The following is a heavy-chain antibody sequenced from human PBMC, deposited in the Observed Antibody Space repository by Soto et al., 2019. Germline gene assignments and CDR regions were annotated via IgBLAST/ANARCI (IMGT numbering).Heavy chain of an antibody. CDR3: TSSTSPDAY. Sequence: EVQLVESGGDLVQPGGSLRLSCVASGFDFNRYSMNWVRQAPGKGLEWISYINSGSTSVFYAVSGKGRFTISRDNAKNSLYVQMNRLRAEYTSLYYCTSSTSPDAYWGQGILGTVSS. CDR2: INSGSTSV. D-gene: IGHD2-2*01. CDR1: GFDFNRYS. J-gene: IGHJ4*02. V-gene: IGHV3-48*01.